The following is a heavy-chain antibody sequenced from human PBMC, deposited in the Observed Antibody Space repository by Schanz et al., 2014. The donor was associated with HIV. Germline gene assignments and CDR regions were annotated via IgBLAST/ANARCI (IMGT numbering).Heavy chain of an antibody. J-gene: IGHJ5*02. V-gene: IGHV1-69*06. Sequence: QVQLVQSGAEVKKPGSSVKVSCKFSGGTFSNYAITWVRQAPGQGLEWMGGIIPIYRTANYAQKFQGRVTITADRSTSTVHMELRNLRSDDTAMYYCATSTAAIAVAGIYWFDPWGQGTLVTVSS. CDR3: ATSTAAIAVAGIYWFDP. D-gene: IGHD6-19*01. CDR2: IIPIYRTA. CDR1: GGTFSNYA.